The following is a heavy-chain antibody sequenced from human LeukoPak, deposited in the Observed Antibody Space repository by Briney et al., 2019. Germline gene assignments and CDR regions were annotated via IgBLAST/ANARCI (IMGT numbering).Heavy chain of an antibody. CDR2: IWYDGSNK. CDR3: ARDRPPYNSGPDAFDI. D-gene: IGHD6-19*01. Sequence: GGSLRLSCAASGFTFSSYGMHWVRQAPGKGLEGVAVIWYDGSNKYYADSVKGRFTISRDNSKNTLYLQMNSLRAEHTAVYYCARDRPPYNSGPDAFDIWGKGTMVTVSS. J-gene: IGHJ3*02. CDR1: GFTFSSYG. V-gene: IGHV3-33*01.